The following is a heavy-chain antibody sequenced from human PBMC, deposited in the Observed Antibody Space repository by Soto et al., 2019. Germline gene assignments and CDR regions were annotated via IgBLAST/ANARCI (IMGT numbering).Heavy chain of an antibody. CDR2: INHSGST. CDR3: ARNTYYGGSGSYQSDWYFDL. D-gene: IGHD3-10*01. Sequence: QVQLQQWGAGLLKPSETLSLTCAVYGGSFSGYYWSWIRQPPGKGLEWIGEINHSGSTNYNPSHKSRDTISVAPSKKQCSLRLSSVTAPDTAVYYCARNTYYGGSGSYQSDWYFDLWGRGTLVTVSS. CDR1: GGSFSGYY. V-gene: IGHV4-34*01. J-gene: IGHJ2*01.